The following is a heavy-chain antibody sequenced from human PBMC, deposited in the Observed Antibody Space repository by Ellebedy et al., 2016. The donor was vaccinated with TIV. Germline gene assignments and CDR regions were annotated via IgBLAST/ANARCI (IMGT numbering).Heavy chain of an antibody. J-gene: IGHJ3*01. V-gene: IGHV4-4*02. D-gene: IGHD6-13*01. CDR3: AKWNSGWYAFDV. CDR2: IYHSGST. Sequence: SETLSLTCAVSGGSISSSNWWSWVRPPPGKGLEWIGEIYHSGSTNYNPSLKSRVTISIDKSKNQFSLKLSSVTAADTAVYYCAKWNSGWYAFDVWGQGTMVTVSS. CDR1: GGSISSSNW.